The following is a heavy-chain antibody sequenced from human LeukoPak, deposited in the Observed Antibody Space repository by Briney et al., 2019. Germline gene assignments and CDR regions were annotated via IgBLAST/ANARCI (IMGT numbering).Heavy chain of an antibody. CDR2: ISSSSSYI. CDR1: GFTFSSYE. V-gene: IGHV3-21*01. Sequence: GGSLRLSCAASGFTFSSYEMNWVRQAPGKGLEWVSSISSSSSYIYYADSVKGRFTISRDNAKNSLYLQMNSLRAEDTAVYYCARDPHRGFDYWGQGTLVTVSS. J-gene: IGHJ4*02. CDR3: ARDPHRGFDY.